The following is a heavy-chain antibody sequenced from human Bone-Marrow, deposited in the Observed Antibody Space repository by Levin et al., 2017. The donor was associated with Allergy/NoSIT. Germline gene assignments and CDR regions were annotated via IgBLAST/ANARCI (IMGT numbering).Heavy chain of an antibody. J-gene: IGHJ4*02. D-gene: IGHD6-19*01. V-gene: IGHV3-7*02. CDR3: CVSGWYKHLDS. CDR2: INQRGSEK. Sequence: PGGSLRLSCAASGFTFATHWMHWVRQAPGKGLEWLANINQRGSEKYFLDSVKGRVTISRDNSNNTLFLHMTNLRAEDTAVYYCCVSGWYKHLDSWGQGTLVTVSS. CDR1: GFTFATHW.